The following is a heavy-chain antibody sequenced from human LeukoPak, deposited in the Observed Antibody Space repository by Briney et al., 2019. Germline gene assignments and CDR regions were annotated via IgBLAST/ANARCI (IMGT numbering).Heavy chain of an antibody. D-gene: IGHD4-17*01. CDR1: GFTLSSYG. CDR3: AKDHLISYGDYAGNAFDI. V-gene: IGHV3-30*18. CDR2: ISYDGSNK. J-gene: IGHJ3*02. Sequence: GGSLRLSSAPSGFTLSSYGMHWVRQAPGKGLEWVSVISYDGSNKYYADSVKGRFTIHRDNSKNTLYLQMNSLRAEDTAVYYCAKDHLISYGDYAGNAFDIWGQGTMVTVSS.